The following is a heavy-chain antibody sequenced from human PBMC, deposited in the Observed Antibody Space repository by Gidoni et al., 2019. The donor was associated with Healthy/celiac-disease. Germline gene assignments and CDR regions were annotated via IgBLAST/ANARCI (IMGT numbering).Heavy chain of an antibody. CDR1: GFTFSSYS. V-gene: IGHV3-21*01. J-gene: IGHJ4*02. D-gene: IGHD5-12*01. CDR2: ISSSSSYI. CDR3: ARDLRGYVKSFDY. Sequence: EVQLVESGGGLVKPGGSLRLSCAASGFTFSSYSMNWVRQAPGKGLEWVSSISSSSSYIYYADSVKGRFTISRDNAKNSLYLQMNSLRAEDTAVYYCARDLRGYVKSFDYWGQGTLVTVSS.